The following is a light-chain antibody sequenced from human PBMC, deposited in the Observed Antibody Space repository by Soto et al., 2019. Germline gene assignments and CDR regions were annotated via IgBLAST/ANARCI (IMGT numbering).Light chain of an antibody. CDR2: DTS. V-gene: IGKV3D-20*02. CDR3: QQRNDWPRNS. Sequence: EFVLTQSPGTLSLSPGERATLSCRAIQSVSNSYVAWYQQKSGQAPRLLIYDTSSRVTGIPDRFSGSGSGTDFTLTISSVEAEDFGVYYCQQRNDWPRNSFGQGTRLEIK. J-gene: IGKJ5*01. CDR1: QSVSNSY.